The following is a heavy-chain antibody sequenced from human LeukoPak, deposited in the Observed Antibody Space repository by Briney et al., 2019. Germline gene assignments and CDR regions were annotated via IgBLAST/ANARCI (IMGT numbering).Heavy chain of an antibody. Sequence: PGGSLRLSCAASGCTFSTYSMNWVRQAPGKGLEWVSYISYSSSAIYYADSVKGRFTISRDNAKNSLYLRMNSLRGEDTAVYYCARDSYGSSGYYYVSDYWGQGTLVTVSS. CDR2: ISYSSSAI. V-gene: IGHV3-48*01. D-gene: IGHD3-22*01. J-gene: IGHJ4*02. CDR3: ARDSYGSSGYYYVSDY. CDR1: GCTFSTYS.